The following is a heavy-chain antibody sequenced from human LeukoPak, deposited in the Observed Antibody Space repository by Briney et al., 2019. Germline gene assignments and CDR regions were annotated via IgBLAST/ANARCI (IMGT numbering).Heavy chain of an antibody. CDR3: ARADRIAVAGT. CDR2: VHYSGST. V-gene: IGHV4-59*01. Sequence: SETLSLTCTVSGGSFSNYYWNWIRQPPGKGLEWIGYVHYSGSTNYNPSLTSRVTISVDTSKNQISLKVNSVTAADTAVYYCARADRIAVAGTWGQGILVIVSS. CDR1: GGSFSNYY. D-gene: IGHD6-19*01. J-gene: IGHJ4*02.